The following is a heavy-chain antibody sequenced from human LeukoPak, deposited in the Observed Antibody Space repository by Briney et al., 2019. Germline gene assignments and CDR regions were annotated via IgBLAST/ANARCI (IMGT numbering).Heavy chain of an antibody. J-gene: IGHJ3*02. CDR2: ISGSGGST. Sequence: PGGSLRLSCAASGFTFSSYAMSWVRQAPGKGLEWVSAISGSGGSTYYADSVKGRFTISRDNSKNTLYLQMNSLRAEDTAVYYCAKGYPPKDIVGATGADTPLVGAFDIWGQGTMVTVSS. D-gene: IGHD1-26*01. CDR1: GFTFSSYA. CDR3: AKGYPPKDIVGATGADTPLVGAFDI. V-gene: IGHV3-23*01.